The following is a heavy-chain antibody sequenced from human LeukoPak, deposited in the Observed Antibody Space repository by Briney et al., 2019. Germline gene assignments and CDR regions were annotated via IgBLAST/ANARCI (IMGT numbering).Heavy chain of an antibody. J-gene: IGHJ5*02. Sequence: ASVKVSCKASGYTFTGYYIHWVRQAPGQGLEWMGWINPSSGGTNYAQKFQGRVTMTRDTSLSTAYMELSWLRSDDTAVYYCARDYCSTISCYTESWFGPWGQGTLVTVSS. CDR2: INPSSGGT. CDR3: ARDYCSTISCYTESWFGP. V-gene: IGHV1-2*02. CDR1: GYTFTGYY. D-gene: IGHD2-2*02.